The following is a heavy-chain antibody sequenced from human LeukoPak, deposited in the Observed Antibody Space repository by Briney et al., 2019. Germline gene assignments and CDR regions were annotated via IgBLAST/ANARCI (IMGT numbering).Heavy chain of an antibody. V-gene: IGHV1-2*02. D-gene: IGHD3-3*01. CDR3: ARDGASGYLADY. CDR2: INPNSGGT. J-gene: IGHJ4*02. CDR1: GYTLTGYY. Sequence: GASVKVSCKASGYTLTGYYMHWVRQAPGQALEWMGWINPNSGGTNYAQKFQGRVTMTRDTSISTAYMELSRLGSDDTAVYYCARDGASGYLADYWGQGTLVTVSS.